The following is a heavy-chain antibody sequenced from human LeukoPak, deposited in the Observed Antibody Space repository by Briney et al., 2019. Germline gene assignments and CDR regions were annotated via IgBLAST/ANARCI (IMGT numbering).Heavy chain of an antibody. V-gene: IGHV4-61*02. J-gene: IGHJ4*02. CDR2: IYTSGST. CDR1: GGSISSGSYY. D-gene: IGHD5-12*01. CDR3: ARRRGWLRFDY. Sequence: PSETLSLTCTVSGGSISSGSYYWSWIRQPAGKGLEWIGRIYTSGSTNYNPSLKSRVTISVDTSKNQFSLKLSSVTAADTAVYYCARRRGWLRFDYWGQGTLVTVSS.